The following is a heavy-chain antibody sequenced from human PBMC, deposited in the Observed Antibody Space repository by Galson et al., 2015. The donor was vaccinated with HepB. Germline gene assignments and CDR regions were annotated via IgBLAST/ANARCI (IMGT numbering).Heavy chain of an antibody. CDR3: ARAPYRDYGDY. CDR2: INPKDRTT. D-gene: IGHD4-17*01. CDR1: GYTFTSYY. J-gene: IGHJ4*02. Sequence: SVKVSCKASGYTFTSYYIHWVRQAPGQGLEWMGIINPKDRTTDYPQRFPGRVTITSDTSTSTVYMELRSLRSEDTAIYFCARAPYRDYGDYWGRGTQVTVSS. V-gene: IGHV1-46*03.